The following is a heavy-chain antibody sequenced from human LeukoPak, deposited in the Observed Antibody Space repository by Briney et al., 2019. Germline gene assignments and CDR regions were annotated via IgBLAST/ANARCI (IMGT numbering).Heavy chain of an antibody. D-gene: IGHD5-24*01. Sequence: SVKVSCKASGGTFSSYAISWVRQAPGQGLEWIGGIIPIFGTANYAQKFQGRVTITTDESTSTAYMELSSLRSEDTAVYYCATERWLQTYYYYYMDVWGKGTTVTVSS. CDR1: GGTFSSYA. CDR2: IIPIFGTA. J-gene: IGHJ6*03. CDR3: ATERWLQTYYYYYMDV. V-gene: IGHV1-69*05.